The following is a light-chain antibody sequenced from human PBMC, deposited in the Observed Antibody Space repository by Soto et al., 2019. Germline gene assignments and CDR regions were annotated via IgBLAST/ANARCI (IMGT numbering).Light chain of an antibody. V-gene: IGKV1-5*03. CDR1: QTISSW. J-gene: IGKJ4*01. CDR3: QQSYSTPLT. Sequence: DIQRSQSHYKKTGSVGDRVTITCRASQTISSWLAWYQQKPGKAPKLLIYKASTLKSGVPSRFSGSGSGTEFTLTISSLQPEDFATYYCQQSYSTPLTFGGGSKVDIK. CDR2: KAS.